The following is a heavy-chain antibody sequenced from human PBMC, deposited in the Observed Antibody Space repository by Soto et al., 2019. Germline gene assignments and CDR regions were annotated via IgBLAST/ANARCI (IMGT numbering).Heavy chain of an antibody. J-gene: IGHJ5*02. V-gene: IGHV4-31*03. CDR2: IYVTGAV. Sequence: PSEPRSLTYSVSGADLNNGNYYWSWIREVGGKGLEWIGHIYVTGAVDYNPSLRDRITISQDTSERQFSLNLRLVTAADTAVYYCARLRIATNNYKWFDPWGQGPLVTVSS. CDR1: GADLNNGNYY. CDR3: ARLRIATNNYKWFDP. D-gene: IGHD2-21*01.